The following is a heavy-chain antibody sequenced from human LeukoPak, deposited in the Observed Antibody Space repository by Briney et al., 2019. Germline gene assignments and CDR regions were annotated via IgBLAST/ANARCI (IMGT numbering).Heavy chain of an antibody. V-gene: IGHV1-8*01. CDR1: GYTFTSYD. D-gene: IGHD3-22*01. J-gene: IGHJ5*02. Sequence: GASVKVSCKASGYTFTSYDINWVRQATGQGLEWMGWMNPNSGNTGYSQKFQGRVTMTRNTSISTAYMELSSLRFEDTAVYYCARRVISSGCLNWFDPWGQGTLVTVSS. CDR2: MNPNSGNT. CDR3: ARRVISSGCLNWFDP.